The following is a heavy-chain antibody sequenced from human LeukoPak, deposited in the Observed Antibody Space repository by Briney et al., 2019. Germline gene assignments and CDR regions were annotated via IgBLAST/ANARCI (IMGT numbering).Heavy chain of an antibody. D-gene: IGHD7-27*01. CDR2: INPNSGGT. CDR3: ARAGEETDDAFDI. J-gene: IGHJ3*02. Sequence: ASVKVSCKSSGYTFTGYYMHWVRQAPGQGLEWMGWINPNSGGTNYAQKFQGRVTMTRDTSISTAYMELSRLRSDDTAVYYCARAGEETDDAFDIWGQGTMVTVSS. V-gene: IGHV1-2*02. CDR1: GYTFTGYY.